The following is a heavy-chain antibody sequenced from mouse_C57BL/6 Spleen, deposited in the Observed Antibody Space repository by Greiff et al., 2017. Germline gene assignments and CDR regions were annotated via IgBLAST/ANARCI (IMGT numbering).Heavy chain of an antibody. D-gene: IGHD1-1*01. CDR3: AHYYGSSTPYFGV. Sequence: ESGPGLVKPSQSLSLTCSVTGYSITSGYYWNWIRQFPGNKLEWMGYISYDGSNNYNPSLKNRISITRDTSKNQFFLKLNSVTTEDTATYYCAHYYGSSTPYFGVWGTGTTVTFSS. CDR2: ISYDGSN. J-gene: IGHJ1*03. V-gene: IGHV3-6*01. CDR1: GYSITSGYY.